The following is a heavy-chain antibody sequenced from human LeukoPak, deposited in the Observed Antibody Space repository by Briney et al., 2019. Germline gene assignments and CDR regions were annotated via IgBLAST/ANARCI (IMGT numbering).Heavy chain of an antibody. CDR3: ARDLYDGVAHD. V-gene: IGHV3-33*01. J-gene: IGHJ4*02. D-gene: IGHD5/OR15-5a*01. Sequence: GRSLRLSCTVSGFMFSTYGMHWVRQAPGKGLEWVAVIWYDGSNKYHADSVKRRFTISRDNSKNILYLQMNSLRVEDTALYYCARDLYDGVAHDWGQGTLVTVSS. CDR2: IWYDGSNK. CDR1: GFMFSTYG.